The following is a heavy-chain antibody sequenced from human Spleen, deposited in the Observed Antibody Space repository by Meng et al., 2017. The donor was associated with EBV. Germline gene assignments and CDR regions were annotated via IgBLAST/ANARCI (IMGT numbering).Heavy chain of an antibody. V-gene: IGHV4-30-2*01. J-gene: IGHJ5*02. Sequence: ELCSGLVQPYQPLSLTCAVSGDSINNGGYSWSWIRQPPGKGPDWIGYIYQSGSAYYNPSLKSRVTMSVDMSKNQFSLKLTSVTAADTAVYYCARGGGYGDYEGWFDPWGQGTLVTVSS. CDR3: ARGGGYGDYEGWFDP. CDR1: GDSINNGGYS. CDR2: IYQSGSA. D-gene: IGHD4-17*01.